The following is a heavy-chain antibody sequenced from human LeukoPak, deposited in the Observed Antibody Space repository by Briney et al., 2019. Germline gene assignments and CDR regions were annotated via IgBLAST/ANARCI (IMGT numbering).Heavy chain of an antibody. Sequence: QPGGSLRLSCAASGFTFSSYSMNWVRQAPGKGLEWVSYISSSSSTIYYADSVKGRFTISRDNAKNSLYLQMNSLRAEDTAVYYCARDSPNEGILWWSIDYWGQGTLVTVSS. CDR2: ISSSSSTI. J-gene: IGHJ4*02. D-gene: IGHD2-21*01. V-gene: IGHV3-48*01. CDR1: GFTFSSYS. CDR3: ARDSPNEGILWWSIDY.